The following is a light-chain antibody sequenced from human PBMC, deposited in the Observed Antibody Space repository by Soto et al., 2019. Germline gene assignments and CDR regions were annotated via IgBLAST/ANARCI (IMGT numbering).Light chain of an antibody. CDR2: VDSDGTH. Sequence: QAVVSQSPSASASLGASVKLTGTLSSGHTSYAIAWHQLQPQKGPRFLMRVDSDGTHTKGDGIPDRFSGSSSGAERYLTISSLQSEDEGDYYCQTWGTGMWVFVGGTKFTVL. V-gene: IGLV4-69*01. J-gene: IGLJ3*02. CDR3: QTWGTGMWV. CDR1: SGHTSYA.